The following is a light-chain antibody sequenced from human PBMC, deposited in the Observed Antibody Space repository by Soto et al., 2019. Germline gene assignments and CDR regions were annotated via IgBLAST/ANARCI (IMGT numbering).Light chain of an antibody. Sequence: QSVLTQPPSVSGAPGQRVTISRTGSSSNIGANYDVHWYQHRPGTAPKLLIFGNNNRPSGVPDRFSGSKSGTSASLAITGLQAEDEGDYYCQSYDSTLSARYVFGTGTKLTVL. V-gene: IGLV1-40*01. CDR1: SSNIGANYD. CDR3: QSYDSTLSARYV. CDR2: GNN. J-gene: IGLJ1*01.